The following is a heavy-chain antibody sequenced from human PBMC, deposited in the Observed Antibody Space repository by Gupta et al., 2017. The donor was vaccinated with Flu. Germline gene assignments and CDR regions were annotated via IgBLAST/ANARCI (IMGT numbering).Heavy chain of an antibody. CDR2: ISSSSSYI. V-gene: IGHV3-21*01. CDR3: ARIRGRYFDWLFIDY. CDR1: GFTFSSYS. J-gene: IGHJ4*02. Sequence: EVQLVESGGGLVMPGGSLRLSCAASGFTFSSYSMNWVRQAPGKGLEWVSSISSSSSYIYYADSVKGRFTISRDNAKNSLYLQMNSLRAEDTAVYYCARIRGRYFDWLFIDYWGQGTLVTVSS. D-gene: IGHD3-9*01.